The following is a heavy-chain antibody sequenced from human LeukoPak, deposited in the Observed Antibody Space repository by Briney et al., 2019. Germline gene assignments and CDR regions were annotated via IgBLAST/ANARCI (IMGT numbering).Heavy chain of an antibody. CDR3: ARSDRGDYAQFDY. CDR1: GFTFSSYA. Sequence: PGGSLRLSCAASGFTFSSYAMSWVRQAPGKGLEWVSAISGSGGSTYYADSVKGRFTISRDNAKNSLYLQMNSLRAEDTAVYYCARSDRGDYAQFDYWGQGALVTVSS. D-gene: IGHD4-17*01. J-gene: IGHJ4*02. CDR2: ISGSGGST. V-gene: IGHV3-23*01.